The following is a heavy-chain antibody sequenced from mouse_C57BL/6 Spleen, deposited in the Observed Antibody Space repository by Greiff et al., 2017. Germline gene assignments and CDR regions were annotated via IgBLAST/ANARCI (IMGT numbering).Heavy chain of an antibody. CDR3: ASSVEGWYFDV. CDR1: GFTFSDYG. J-gene: IGHJ1*03. Sequence: EVKLMESGGGLVKPGGSLKLSCAASGFTFSDYGMHWVRQAPEKGLEWVAYISSGSSTIYYADTVKGRFTISRDNAKNTLFLQMTSLRSEDTAMFYCASSVEGWYFDVWGTGTTVTVSS. CDR2: ISSGSSTI. V-gene: IGHV5-17*01.